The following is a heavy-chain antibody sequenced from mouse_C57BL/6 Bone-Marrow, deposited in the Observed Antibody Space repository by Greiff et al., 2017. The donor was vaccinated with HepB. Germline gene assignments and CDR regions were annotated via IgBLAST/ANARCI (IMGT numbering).Heavy chain of an antibody. Sequence: QVQLQQSGAELVKPGASVKLSCKASGYTFTEYTIHWVKQRYGQGLEWIGWFYPGSGSIKYNEKFKDKAKLTEDKTSSTVFMELSRLTSEDSAVYFGARHEVGYGPWFAYWGQGTLVTVSA. CDR2: FYPGSGSI. V-gene: IGHV1-62-2*01. D-gene: IGHD2-10*02. CDR1: GYTFTEYT. CDR3: ARHEVGYGPWFAY. J-gene: IGHJ3*01.